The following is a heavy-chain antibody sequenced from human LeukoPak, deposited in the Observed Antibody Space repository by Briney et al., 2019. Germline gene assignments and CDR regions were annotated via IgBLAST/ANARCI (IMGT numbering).Heavy chain of an antibody. J-gene: IGHJ4*02. CDR2: IIPILGIA. CDR1: GGTFSSYA. Sequence: ASVKVSCKASGGTFSSYAIGWVRQAPGQGLEWMGRIIPILGIANYAQKFQGRVTITADKSTSTAYMELSSLRSEDTAVYYCARGRERGSSSSFTDYWGQGTLVIVSS. V-gene: IGHV1-69*04. CDR3: ARGRERGSSSSFTDY. D-gene: IGHD6-6*01.